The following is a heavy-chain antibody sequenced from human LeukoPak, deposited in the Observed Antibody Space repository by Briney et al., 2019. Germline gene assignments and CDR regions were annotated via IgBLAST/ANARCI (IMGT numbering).Heavy chain of an antibody. CDR3: SKDFRYSSG. Sequence: GGSLRLSCAASGFTFSSYAMTWVRQAPGKGLEWVSGISASASGGITYYADSVKGRFTISRDNSKNTLCLQMNSLRAEDTAVYYCSKDFRYSSGWGQGTLVTVSS. D-gene: IGHD5-18*01. CDR2: ISASASGGIT. CDR1: GFTFSSYA. V-gene: IGHV3-23*01. J-gene: IGHJ4*02.